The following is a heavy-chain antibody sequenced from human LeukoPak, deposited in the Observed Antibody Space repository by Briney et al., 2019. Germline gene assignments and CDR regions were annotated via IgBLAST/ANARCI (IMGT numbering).Heavy chain of an antibody. D-gene: IGHD6-19*01. Sequence: GGSLRLSCAASGFTFSSYAMSWVRQAPGKGLEWVSGISGSGGSTYYADSVKGRFTISRDNSKNTLYLQMNSLRAEDTAVYYCAKPSSSGWYPWDYFDYWGQGTLVTVSS. V-gene: IGHV3-23*01. CDR2: ISGSGGST. J-gene: IGHJ4*02. CDR1: GFTFSSYA. CDR3: AKPSSSGWYPWDYFDY.